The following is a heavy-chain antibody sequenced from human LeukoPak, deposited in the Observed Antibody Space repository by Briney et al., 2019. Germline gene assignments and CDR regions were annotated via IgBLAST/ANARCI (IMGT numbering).Heavy chain of an antibody. V-gene: IGHV4-59*11. CDR2: IYYTGST. CDR1: GGSISNHF. Sequence: PSQTLSLTFTVSGGSISNHFWSWIRQPPGKGLEWIGYIYYTGSTRYNPSLASRVTISVDTSKTQFSLKLNSVTAADTAVYYCAKYVYFSLDFWGQGSLVTVSS. J-gene: IGHJ4*02. CDR3: AKYVYFSLDF. D-gene: IGHD1-14*01.